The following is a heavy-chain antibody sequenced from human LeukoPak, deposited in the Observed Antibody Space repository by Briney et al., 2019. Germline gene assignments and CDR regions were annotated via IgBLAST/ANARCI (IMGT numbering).Heavy chain of an antibody. CDR2: INPNSGGT. CDR3: ARGGLGGGSDAFDL. D-gene: IGHD3-16*01. V-gene: IGHV1-2*02. CDR1: GYTFTGYY. Sequence: ASVKVSCKASGYTFTGYYMHWVRQAPGQGLEWMGWINPNSGGTNYAQKFQGRVTTARDTSINTAYMELSGLTSDDTAVYYCARGGLGGGSDAFDLWGQGTMVIVSS. J-gene: IGHJ3*01.